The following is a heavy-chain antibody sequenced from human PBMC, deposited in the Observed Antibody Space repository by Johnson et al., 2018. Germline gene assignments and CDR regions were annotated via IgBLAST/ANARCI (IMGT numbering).Heavy chain of an antibody. CDR3: ARVGYKTEWVAAFDV. CDR1: GYIFARYY. CDR2: INPDSGSP. D-gene: IGHD1-26*01. J-gene: IGHJ3*01. V-gene: IGHV1-46*01. Sequence: QVQLVQSGAEVKKAGDAVKVSCRASGYIFARYYIHWVRQAPGQGLDWMGMINPDSGSPTYAQQFQGRVTFSMYTSTTEVYMHLSSLRSEDTALSYCARVGYKTEWVAAFDVWGQGTMVTVSS.